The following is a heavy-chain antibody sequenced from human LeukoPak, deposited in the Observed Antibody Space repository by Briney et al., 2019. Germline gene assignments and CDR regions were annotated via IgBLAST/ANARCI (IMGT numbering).Heavy chain of an antibody. CDR2: ISYDGSNK. D-gene: IGHD3-22*01. Sequence: PGRSLRLSCAASGFTFSSFAMHWVRQAPGKGLEWVAVISYDGSNKYYADSVKGRFTVSRDNSKNTLYLQMNSLRAEDTAVYYCAREFPDDSSGYYLDYWGQGTLVTVSS. J-gene: IGHJ4*02. CDR1: GFTFSSFA. CDR3: AREFPDDSSGYYLDY. V-gene: IGHV3-30*04.